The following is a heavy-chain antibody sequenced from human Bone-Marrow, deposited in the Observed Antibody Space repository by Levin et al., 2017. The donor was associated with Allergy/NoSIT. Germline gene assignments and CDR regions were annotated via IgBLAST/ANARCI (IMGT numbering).Heavy chain of an antibody. J-gene: IGHJ5*01. CDR2: INPYSGGT. CDR3: AIYNEVGYNTYTWFDS. V-gene: IGHV1-2*02. Sequence: ASVKVSCKASGYTFTDYYLHWVRQAPGHGLEWMGWINPYSGGTNYAQEFHGRITMTRNTSLGASFMELSSLRPDDTAVSYCAIYNEVGYNTYTWFDSWGPGTLVTVSS. CDR1: GYTFTDYY. D-gene: IGHD2-8*02.